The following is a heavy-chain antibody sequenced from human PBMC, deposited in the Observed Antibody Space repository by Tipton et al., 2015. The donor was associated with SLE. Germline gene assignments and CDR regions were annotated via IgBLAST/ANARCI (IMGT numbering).Heavy chain of an antibody. J-gene: IGHJ5*02. CDR1: GGSFSGYY. Sequence: AGLVKPSETLSLTCAVYGGSFSGYYWSWIRQPPGKGLEWIGEIDHRGSSNYNPSLKSRVFMSVDKSKKQFFLTLTSVTASDSALYFCARGRWSSSSSYGGWFDPWGQGTLVTVSS. CDR2: IDHRGSS. CDR3: ARGRWSSSSSYGGWFDP. V-gene: IGHV4-34*01. D-gene: IGHD6-19*01.